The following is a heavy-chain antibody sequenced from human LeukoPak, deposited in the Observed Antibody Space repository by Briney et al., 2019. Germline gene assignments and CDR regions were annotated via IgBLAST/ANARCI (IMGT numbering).Heavy chain of an antibody. CDR3: ARHNLHAFLF. CDR1: GFTFSGYG. V-gene: IGHV3-7*01. CDR2: MNQDGSER. J-gene: IGHJ3*01. Sequence: PGGSLRLSCAASGFTFSGYGMHWVRQAPGKGLEWVANMNQDGSERYYVDSVKGRFTISRDNAKNSLYLQMNSLRAEDTAMYYCARHNLHAFLFWGQGTMVTVSS. D-gene: IGHD1-14*01.